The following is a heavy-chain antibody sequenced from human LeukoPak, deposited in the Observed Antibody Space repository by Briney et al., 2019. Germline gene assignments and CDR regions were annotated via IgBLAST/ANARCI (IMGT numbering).Heavy chain of an antibody. CDR1: GYTFTSYD. Sequence: APVKVSCKASGYTFTSYDINWVRQATGQGLEWMGWMNPNSGNTGYAQKFQGRVTMTRDTSISTAYMELSSLRSEDTAVYYCARFRADYYYYGMDVWGQGTTVTVSS. V-gene: IGHV1-8*01. CDR2: MNPNSGNT. D-gene: IGHD1-26*01. J-gene: IGHJ6*02. CDR3: ARFRADYYYYGMDV.